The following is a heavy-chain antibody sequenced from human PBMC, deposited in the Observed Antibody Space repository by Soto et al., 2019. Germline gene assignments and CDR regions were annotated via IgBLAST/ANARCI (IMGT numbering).Heavy chain of an antibody. CDR1: GFTFSGHW. CDR2: INTDGGSS. CDR3: AREAGYCSRTSCYRRAFDT. Sequence: EVQLVESGGDLVQPGGSLRLSCAASGFTFSGHWMHWVRQVPGKGLEWLSRINTDGGSSAYADSVKGRFTISRDNAKNTLYLQMNGLRAEDTAVYYCAREAGYCSRTSCYRRAFDTWGQGTTVTVSS. D-gene: IGHD2-2*01. J-gene: IGHJ3*02. V-gene: IGHV3-74*03.